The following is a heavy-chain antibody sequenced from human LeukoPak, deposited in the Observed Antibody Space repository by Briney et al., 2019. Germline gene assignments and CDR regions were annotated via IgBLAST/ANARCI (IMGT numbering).Heavy chain of an antibody. D-gene: IGHD3-10*01. V-gene: IGHV4-39*07. CDR1: GDSISNSNYY. CDR2: IFYNGGP. CDR3: ARDPAYGSGSYDY. Sequence: PSETLSLTCTASGDSISNSNYYWGWVRQSPGRGLEWLGNIFYNGGPYYNPSFKSRVTISVDTSKNQFSLKLSSVTAADTAVYYCARDPAYGSGSYDYWGQGTLVTVSS. J-gene: IGHJ4*02.